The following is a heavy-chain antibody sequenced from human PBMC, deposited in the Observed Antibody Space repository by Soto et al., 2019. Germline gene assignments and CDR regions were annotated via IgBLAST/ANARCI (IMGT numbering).Heavy chain of an antibody. Sequence: PSETLSLTCTVSGGSISSSSYYWGWIRQPPGKGLEWIGSIYYSGSTYYNPSLKSRVTISVDTSKNQFSLKLSSVTAADTAVYYCARQPNDYYYYYGMDVWGQGTTVTVSS. V-gene: IGHV4-39*01. CDR3: ARQPNDYYYYYGMDV. J-gene: IGHJ6*02. CDR1: GGSISSSSYY. CDR2: IYYSGST.